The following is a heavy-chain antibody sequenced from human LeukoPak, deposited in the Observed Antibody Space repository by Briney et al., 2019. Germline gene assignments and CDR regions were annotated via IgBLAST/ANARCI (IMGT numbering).Heavy chain of an antibody. D-gene: IGHD4-17*01. Sequence: PGGSLRLSCAASGFTFSSYWMSWVRQAPGKGLEWVANIKQDGSEKYYVDSVKGRFTISRDNAKNSLYLQMNSLRAEDTAVYYCAREGGDYGDADGYWGQGTLVTVSS. V-gene: IGHV3-7*01. CDR1: GFTFSSYW. J-gene: IGHJ4*02. CDR3: AREGGDYGDADGY. CDR2: IKQDGSEK.